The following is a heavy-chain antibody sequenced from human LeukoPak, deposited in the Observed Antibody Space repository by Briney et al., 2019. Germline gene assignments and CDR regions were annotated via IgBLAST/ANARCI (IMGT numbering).Heavy chain of an antibody. CDR2: ISGSGDT. CDR3: ARARTDSSGYYRYYFDY. D-gene: IGHD3-22*01. Sequence: PGGSLRLSCAASGFTFSSSAMSWVRQAPGKGLEWVSGISGSGDTYYADSVKGRFTISRDNSKNTLYLQMGSLRAEDMAVYYCARARTDSSGYYRYYFDYWGQGTLVTVSS. CDR1: GFTFSSSA. J-gene: IGHJ4*02. V-gene: IGHV3-23*01.